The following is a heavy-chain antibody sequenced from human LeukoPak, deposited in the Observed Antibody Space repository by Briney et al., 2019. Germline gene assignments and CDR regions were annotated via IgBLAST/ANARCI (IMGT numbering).Heavy chain of an antibody. Sequence: PGGSLRLSCAASGFTFSSYDMHWVRQATGKGPERVSAIGTAGDTYYPGSVKGRFTISRENAKNSLYLQMNSLRAGDTAVYYCARGGNDYYYYYMDVWGKGTTVTVSS. D-gene: IGHD1-1*01. CDR1: GFTFSSYD. CDR3: ARGGNDYYYYYMDV. V-gene: IGHV3-13*01. CDR2: IGTAGDT. J-gene: IGHJ6*03.